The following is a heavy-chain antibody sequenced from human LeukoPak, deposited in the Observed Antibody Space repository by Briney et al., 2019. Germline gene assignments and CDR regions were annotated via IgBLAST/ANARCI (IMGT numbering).Heavy chain of an antibody. Sequence: GSLRLSCVASGFTFSTYWMNWVRQAPGKGLVWVSRINGDGSRTTYADSVKGRFTISRDNAKNTLYLQMNSLRAEDTAVYYYARLREGDFHFDYWGQGTLVTVSS. V-gene: IGHV3-74*01. J-gene: IGHJ4*02. CDR2: INGDGSRT. CDR3: ARLREGDFHFDY. CDR1: GFTFSTYW. D-gene: IGHD2-21*02.